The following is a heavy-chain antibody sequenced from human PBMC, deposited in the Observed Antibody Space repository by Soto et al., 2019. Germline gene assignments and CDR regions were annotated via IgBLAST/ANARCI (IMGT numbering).Heavy chain of an antibody. CDR2: INQDGSEK. Sequence: GGSLRLSCAAPGFTLSDYTMSWVRQAPGKGLEWVANINQDGSEKYYIDSVKGRFTISRDNAKKSLFLQLNNLRAEDTGVYFCARPRVYASGIYTYFDQWGQGTRVTVSS. CDR1: GFTLSDYT. J-gene: IGHJ4*02. CDR3: ARPRVYASGIYTYFDQ. V-gene: IGHV3-7*01. D-gene: IGHD2-8*01.